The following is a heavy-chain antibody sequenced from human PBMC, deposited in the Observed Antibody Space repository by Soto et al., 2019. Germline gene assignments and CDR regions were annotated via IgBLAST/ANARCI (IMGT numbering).Heavy chain of an antibody. D-gene: IGHD1-7*01. V-gene: IGHV1-69*13. Sequence: SVKVSCKASGGTFSSYAISWVRQAPGQGLEWMGGIIPIFGTANYAQKFRGRVTITADESTSTAYMELSSLRSEDTAVYYCARGLTGTTWTPSGYWGQGTLVTVSS. CDR1: GGTFSSYA. CDR3: ARGLTGTTWTPSGY. J-gene: IGHJ4*02. CDR2: IIPIFGTA.